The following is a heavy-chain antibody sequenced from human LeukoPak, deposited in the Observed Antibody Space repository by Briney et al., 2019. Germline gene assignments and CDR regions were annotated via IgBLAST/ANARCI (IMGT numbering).Heavy chain of an antibody. D-gene: IGHD3-22*01. J-gene: IGHJ3*02. CDR2: ISAYNGNT. Sequence: ASVNVSCKASGYTFTSYGISGVRQAPGRGREGMGWISAYNGNTNYAQKLQGRVTMTTDTSTSTAYMELRSLRSDDTAVYYCARVYDSSGYYPDAFDIWGQGTMVTVSS. CDR3: ARVYDSSGYYPDAFDI. CDR1: GYTFTSYG. V-gene: IGHV1-18*01.